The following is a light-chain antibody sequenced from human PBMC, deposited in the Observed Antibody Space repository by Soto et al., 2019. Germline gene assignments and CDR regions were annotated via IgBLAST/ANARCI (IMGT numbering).Light chain of an antibody. CDR3: TSSTSSSLYV. CDR1: SSDVGGYNY. J-gene: IGLJ1*01. V-gene: IGLV2-14*01. Sequence: QSALTQAASVSGSPGQSITISCTGTSSDVGGYNYVSWYQQFPGKVPKLLIYNVSNRPSGVSNRFSGSKSGNTASLTISGLQAEDEADYFCTSSTSSSLYVFGTGTKLTVL. CDR2: NVS.